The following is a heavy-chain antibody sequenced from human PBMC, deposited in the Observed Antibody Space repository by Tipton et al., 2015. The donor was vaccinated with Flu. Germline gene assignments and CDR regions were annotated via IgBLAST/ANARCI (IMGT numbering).Heavy chain of an antibody. CDR2: IIPIFGTA. CDR1: GGTFSSYA. D-gene: IGHD6-19*01. CDR3: ARDLYSVAGNGNWFDP. Sequence: QSGAEVKKPGSSVKVSCKASGGTFSSYAISWVRQAPGQGLEWMGGIIPIFGTANYAQKFQGRVTITADESTSTAYMELSSLRSEDTAVYYCARDLYSVAGNGNWFDPWGQGTLVTVSS. J-gene: IGHJ5*02. V-gene: IGHV1-69*01.